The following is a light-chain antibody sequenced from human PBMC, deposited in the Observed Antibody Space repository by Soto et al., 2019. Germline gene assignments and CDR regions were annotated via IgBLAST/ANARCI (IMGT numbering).Light chain of an antibody. CDR2: EVT. CDR1: SSDVGGYDY. V-gene: IGLV2-14*01. CDR3: SSHTSGSTRV. J-gene: IGLJ1*01. Sequence: QSALTQPASVSGSPGQSIAISCTGTSSDVGGYDYVSWYQQQPDEAPKLMIYEVTKRPSGVSNRSSGSKSGNTASLTISGLQAEDEADYYCSSHTSGSTRVFGTGTKVTVL.